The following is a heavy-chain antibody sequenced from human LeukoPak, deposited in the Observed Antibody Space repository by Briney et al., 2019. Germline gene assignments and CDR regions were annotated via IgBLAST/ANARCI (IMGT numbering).Heavy chain of an antibody. D-gene: IGHD3-10*01. CDR1: GGSLSSDYFY. CDR3: ARYSTYYGSGTYYKAYYFDH. V-gene: IGHV4-30-4*01. CDR2: IHYSGST. Sequence: SETLSLTCTVSGGSLSSDYFYWSWIRQPPGKGLEWLGYIHYSGSTYYNPSLKSRVNISIDTSKNQFSLKLTSVTAPDTAVYYCARYSTYYGSGTYYKAYYFDHWGQGTLVTVSS. J-gene: IGHJ4*02.